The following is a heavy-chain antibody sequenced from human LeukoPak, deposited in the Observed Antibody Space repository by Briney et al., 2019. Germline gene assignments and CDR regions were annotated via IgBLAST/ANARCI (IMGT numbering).Heavy chain of an antibody. J-gene: IGHJ3*01. Sequence: SQTLSLTCDISGDTVSSNSAAWNWIRQSPSRGLEWLGRTYYRSKWYYDYAVSVKSRITISPDTSKNQFSLQLNTVTADDTAVYYCARGFALDFWGQGTMVTVSS. CDR1: GDTVSSNSAA. V-gene: IGHV6-1*01. CDR2: TYYRSKWYY. CDR3: ARGFALDF.